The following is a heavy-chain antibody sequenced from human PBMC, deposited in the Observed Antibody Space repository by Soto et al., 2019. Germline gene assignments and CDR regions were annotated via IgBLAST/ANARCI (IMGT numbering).Heavy chain of an antibody. V-gene: IGHV1-46*01. CDR2: INPSGGST. Sequence: ASVKVSCKASGYTFSTYYMHWVRQAPGQGYEWMGIINPSGGSTTYAQKFQGRVTITKDTSKNQVVLTVTNMDPVDTATYYCAHRYSEGFSSWFDPWGQGTLVTVSS. CDR1: GYTFSTYY. CDR3: AHRYSEGFSSWFDP. D-gene: IGHD2-15*01. J-gene: IGHJ5*02.